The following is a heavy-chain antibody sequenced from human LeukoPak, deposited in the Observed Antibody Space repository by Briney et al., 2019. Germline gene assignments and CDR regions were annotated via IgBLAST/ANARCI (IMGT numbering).Heavy chain of an antibody. CDR1: GGSISSYY. D-gene: IGHD6-25*01. Sequence: SETLSLTCTVSGGSISSYYWSWIRQPPGKGLEWIGYIYYSGSTNYNPSLKSRVTISVDTSKNQFSLKLSSVTAADTAVYYCARFGLQQRLPLDYWGQGTLVTVSS. CDR3: ARFGLQQRLPLDY. J-gene: IGHJ4*02. CDR2: IYYSGST. V-gene: IGHV4-59*01.